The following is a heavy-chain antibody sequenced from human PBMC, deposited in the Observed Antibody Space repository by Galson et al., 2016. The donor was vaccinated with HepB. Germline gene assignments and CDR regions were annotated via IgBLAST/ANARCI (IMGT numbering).Heavy chain of an antibody. CDR2: ISGRGDNI. J-gene: IGHJ4*02. D-gene: IGHD3-22*01. Sequence: SLRLSCAASGFTFTNHAMSWVRQAPGKGLEWVSTISGRGDNIYYADSVKGRFTISRDNSKNTLFLQMNSPRAEDTAVYYRAKGRNYYDNSGYFADWGQGTLVTVSS. V-gene: IGHV3-23*01. CDR1: GFTFTNHA. CDR3: AKGRNYYDNSGYFAD.